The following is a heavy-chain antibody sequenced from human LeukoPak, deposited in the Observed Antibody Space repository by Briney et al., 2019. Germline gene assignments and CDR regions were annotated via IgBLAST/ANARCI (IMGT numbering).Heavy chain of an antibody. Sequence: ASVKVSCKASGYTFTGSYMHWVRQAPGQGLEWVGWINLNSGGTNYAQKFQGRVTLTRDTSISTAYMELSSLRSDDTAVYYCARPSGGSGRWGDNWFDPWGQGTLVTVPS. V-gene: IGHV1-2*02. J-gene: IGHJ5*02. CDR3: ARPSGGSGRWGDNWFDP. CDR2: INLNSGGT. D-gene: IGHD3-10*01. CDR1: GYTFTGSY.